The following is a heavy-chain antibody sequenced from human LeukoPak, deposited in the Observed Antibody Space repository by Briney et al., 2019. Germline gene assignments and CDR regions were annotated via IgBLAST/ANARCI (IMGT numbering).Heavy chain of an antibody. J-gene: IGHJ6*02. CDR1: GYTFTSYD. V-gene: IGHV1-8*01. D-gene: IGHD3-22*01. CDR2: MNPNSGNT. Sequence: GASVKVSCKASGYTFTSYDINWVRQATGQGLEWMGWMNPNSGNTGYAQKFQGRVTMTRNTSISTAYMELSSLRSEDTAVYYCARDQKETYYYDSSGYYADYYGMDVWGQGTTVTVSS. CDR3: ARDQKETYYYDSSGYYADYYGMDV.